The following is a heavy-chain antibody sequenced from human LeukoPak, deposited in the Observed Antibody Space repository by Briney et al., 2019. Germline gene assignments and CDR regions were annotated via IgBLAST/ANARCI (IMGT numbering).Heavy chain of an antibody. V-gene: IGHV3-23*01. CDR3: AKWGDYDVLTGYYVPDY. CDR2: ILGSGGST. CDR1: GFTFSNYA. D-gene: IGHD3-9*01. J-gene: IGHJ4*02. Sequence: PGASLRLSCAASGFTFSNYAMSWVRQAPGKGLEWVSAILGSGGSTYYGDSVKGRFTVSRDNSKSTLYLQMNSLRAEDTALYYCAKWGDYDVLTGYYVPDYWGQGTLVTVSS.